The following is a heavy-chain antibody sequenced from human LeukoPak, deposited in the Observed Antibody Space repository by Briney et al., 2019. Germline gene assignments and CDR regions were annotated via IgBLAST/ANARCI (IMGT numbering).Heavy chain of an antibody. Sequence: SVKVSCKASGGTFSSYAISWVRQAPGQGLEWMGGIIPIFGTANYAQKFQGRVTITADESTSTAYMELSSLRPEDTAVYYCARSPAMVRGVIHFDYWGQGTLVTVSS. CDR1: GGTFSSYA. D-gene: IGHD3-10*01. J-gene: IGHJ4*02. V-gene: IGHV1-69*01. CDR3: ARSPAMVRGVIHFDY. CDR2: IIPIFGTA.